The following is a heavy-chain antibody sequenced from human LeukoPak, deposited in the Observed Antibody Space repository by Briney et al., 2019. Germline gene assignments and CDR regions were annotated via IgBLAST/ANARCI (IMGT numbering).Heavy chain of an antibody. CDR2: IYYSGST. J-gene: IGHJ5*02. CDR1: GGSISSSSYY. D-gene: IGHD3-3*01. V-gene: IGHV4-39*07. CDR3: ARDPDAGIMVFGVRFDP. Sequence: PSETLSLTCTVSGGSISSSSYYWGWIRQPPGTGLEWIGSIYYSGSTYYNPSLKSRVTISVNTSKNQFSLKLSSVTAADTAVYYCARDPDAGIMVFGVRFDPWGQGTLVTVSS.